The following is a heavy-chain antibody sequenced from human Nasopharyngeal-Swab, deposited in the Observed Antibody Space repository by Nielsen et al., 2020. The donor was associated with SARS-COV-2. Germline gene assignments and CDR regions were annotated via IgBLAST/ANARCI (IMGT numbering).Heavy chain of an antibody. V-gene: IGHV3-30-3*01. CDR2: ISYDGSNK. D-gene: IGHD3-10*01. J-gene: IGHJ4*02. Sequence: GGPLRLSCAASGFTFSSYAMHWVRQAPGKGLEWVAVISYDGSNKYYADSVKGRFTISRDNSKNTLYLQMNSLRAEDTAVYYCARDRITMVRGVYLDYWGQGTLVTVS. CDR3: ARDRITMVRGVYLDY. CDR1: GFTFSSYA.